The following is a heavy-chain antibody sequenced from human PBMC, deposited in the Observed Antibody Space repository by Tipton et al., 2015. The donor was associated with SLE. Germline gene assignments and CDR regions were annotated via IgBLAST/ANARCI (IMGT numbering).Heavy chain of an antibody. D-gene: IGHD2-21*02. Sequence: TLSLTCTVSGGSLSSHLCSWIRQSPGKGLEWIGYIHYSGTTHDNPSLKSRVTMSVDTSKNRFSLSLNSVTAAATAVYYCSRGRNRRLVPSSNPFAEYFLHWGQGALVTVSS. CDR2: IHYSGTT. J-gene: IGHJ1*01. CDR1: GGSLSSHL. CDR3: SRGRNRRLVPSSNPFAEYFLH. V-gene: IGHV4-59*11.